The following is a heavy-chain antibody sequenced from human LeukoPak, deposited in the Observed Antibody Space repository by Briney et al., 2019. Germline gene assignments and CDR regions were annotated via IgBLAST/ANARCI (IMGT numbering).Heavy chain of an antibody. Sequence: PGGSPRLSCAASGFTFSIYAMSWVRQAPGKGLEWVSSISSKGELTFYADSVKGRFTISRDNSEGTLYLQMNILRAEDTAIYYCTRDRPNYYGSDGHYYRRNGDYWGQGTLVTVSS. J-gene: IGHJ4*02. V-gene: IGHV3-23*01. D-gene: IGHD3-22*01. CDR3: TRDRPNYYGSDGHYYRRNGDY. CDR2: ISSKGELT. CDR1: GFTFSIYA.